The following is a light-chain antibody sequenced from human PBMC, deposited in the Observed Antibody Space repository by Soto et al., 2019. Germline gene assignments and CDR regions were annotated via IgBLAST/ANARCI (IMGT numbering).Light chain of an antibody. CDR3: MQGTHWPTKT. J-gene: IGKJ1*01. Sequence: DIVMTQSPLYLPVSPGEPASISCRSSQSLLHRNGNTFFDWYLQKPGQSPQLLIYLGSNRASGVPDRFSGSESGTDFTLKISRVEAEDVGVYYCMQGTHWPTKTFGKGTKV. V-gene: IGKV2-28*01. CDR1: QSLLHRNGNTF. CDR2: LGS.